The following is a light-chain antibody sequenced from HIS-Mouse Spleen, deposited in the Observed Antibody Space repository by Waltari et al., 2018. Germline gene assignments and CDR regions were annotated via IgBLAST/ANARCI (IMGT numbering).Light chain of an antibody. V-gene: IGLV2-23*01. CDR2: EGS. CDR3: CSYAGSSTWV. J-gene: IGLJ3*02. CDR1: ISDVWSDNL. Sequence: QSALTQPASVSGSPGQSITISCTGTISDVWSDNLVPGYQQHPGKAPKLMIYEGSKRPSGVSNRFSGSKSGNTASLTISGLQAEDEADYYCCSYAGSSTWVFGGGTKLTVL.